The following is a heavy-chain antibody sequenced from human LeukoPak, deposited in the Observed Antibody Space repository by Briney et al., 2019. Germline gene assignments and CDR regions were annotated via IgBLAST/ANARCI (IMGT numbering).Heavy chain of an antibody. CDR2: IYASGST. CDR3: ARLLVVESRFDP. V-gene: IGHV4-4*07. Sequence: SETLSRTCTVSDGSINSYFWSWLRQPAGKGLKYIGRIYASGSTNYNPSLKSRVTMSVDTSKNQFSLKLTSVTAADTAVYYCARLLVVESRFDPWGQGTLVTVSS. J-gene: IGHJ5*02. D-gene: IGHD2-15*01. CDR1: DGSINSYF.